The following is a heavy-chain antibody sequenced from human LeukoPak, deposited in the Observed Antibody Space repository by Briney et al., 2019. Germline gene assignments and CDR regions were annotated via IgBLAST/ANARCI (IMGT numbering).Heavy chain of an antibody. CDR3: ARDEIYYDILTGYRHFDY. D-gene: IGHD3-9*01. Sequence: GGSLRLSCVASGFTFSSYWMSWVRQAPGKGLEWVANIKQDGSEKYYVDSVKGRFTISRDNAKNSMYLQMNSLRAEDTAVYYCARDEIYYDILTGYRHFDYWGQGTLVTVFS. CDR1: GFTFSSYW. V-gene: IGHV3-7*01. CDR2: IKQDGSEK. J-gene: IGHJ4*02.